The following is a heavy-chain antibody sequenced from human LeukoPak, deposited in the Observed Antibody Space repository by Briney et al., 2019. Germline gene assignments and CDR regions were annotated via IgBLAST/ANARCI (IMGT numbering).Heavy chain of an antibody. J-gene: IGHJ4*02. D-gene: IGHD2-21*02. CDR1: GGSISSYY. CDR2: IYYSGST. V-gene: IGHV4-59*01. Sequence: SETLSLTCTVSGGSISSYYWSWIRQPPGKGLEWIGYIYYSGSTNYNPSLKSRVTISVDTSKNQFSLKLSSVTAADTAVYYCAGEHCGGDCYSYYFDYWGQGTLVTVSS. CDR3: AGEHCGGDCYSYYFDY.